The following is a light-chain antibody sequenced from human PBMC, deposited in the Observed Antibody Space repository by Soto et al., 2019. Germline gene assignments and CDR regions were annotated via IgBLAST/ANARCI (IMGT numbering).Light chain of an antibody. V-gene: IGLV2-23*02. CDR1: SSDVGGYSL. J-gene: IGLJ2*01. CDR3: CSYAGSSTVV. Sequence: SALTQPASVSGSPGQSITISCTGTSSDVGGYSLVSWYQQHPGKAPKLMIYEVSKRPSGVSNRCSGSKSGNTASLTISGLQAEDEADYYCCSYAGSSTVVFGGGTKLTVL. CDR2: EVS.